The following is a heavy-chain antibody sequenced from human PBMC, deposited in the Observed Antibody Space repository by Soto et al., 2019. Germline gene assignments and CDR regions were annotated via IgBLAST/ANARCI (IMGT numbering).Heavy chain of an antibody. D-gene: IGHD3-10*01. J-gene: IGHJ6*02. CDR3: ARGYGSGQKYYYYYGMDV. CDR2: INHSGST. CDR1: GGSFSGYY. Sequence: SETLSLTCAVYGGSFSGYYWSWIRQPPGKGLEWIGEINHSGSTNYNPSLKSRVTISVDTSKNQFSLKLSSVTAADTAVYYCARGYGSGQKYYYYYGMDVWGQGTTVTVSS. V-gene: IGHV4-34*01.